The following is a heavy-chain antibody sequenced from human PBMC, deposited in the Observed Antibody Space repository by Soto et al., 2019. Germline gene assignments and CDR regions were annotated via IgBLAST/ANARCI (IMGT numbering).Heavy chain of an antibody. CDR1: GFTFSSYS. Sequence: EVQLVESGGGLVKPGGSLRLSCAASGFTFSSYSMNWVRQAPGTGLEWVSSISSSSSYIYYADSVKGRFTISRDNAKNSRYLQMNSLRAEDTAVYYCARDLPLRGVTQGGFDYWGQGNLVTVSS. D-gene: IGHD2-21*02. V-gene: IGHV3-21*01. J-gene: IGHJ4*02. CDR3: ARDLPLRGVTQGGFDY. CDR2: ISSSSSYI.